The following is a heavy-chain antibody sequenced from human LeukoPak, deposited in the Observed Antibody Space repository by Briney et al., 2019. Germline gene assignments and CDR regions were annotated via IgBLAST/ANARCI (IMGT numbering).Heavy chain of an antibody. CDR3: ARGLD. D-gene: IGHD2-2*03. V-gene: IGHV3-48*03. CDR2: ISSSSSTI. J-gene: IGHJ4*02. Sequence: PGGSLRLSCAPSGFTFRSYEVNWVRQAPGRGLEWVSYISSSSSTIYYADSVKGRFTISRDNAKNSLYLQMNSLRAEDTAVYYCARGLDWGQGTLVTVSS. CDR1: GFTFRSYE.